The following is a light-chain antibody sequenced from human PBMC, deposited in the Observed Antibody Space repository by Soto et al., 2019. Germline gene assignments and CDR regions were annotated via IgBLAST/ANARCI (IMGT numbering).Light chain of an antibody. J-gene: IGKJ5*01. CDR2: DVS. V-gene: IGKV1-33*01. CDR1: QDISNY. CDR3: QQDDSLPLT. Sequence: DIQMTQSPTSLSFSVGDRVTITCQASQDISNYLHWFQQKPGKAPQLLIFDVSNLQTGVPSRFSGGGSGTDFALTISSLEPEDIATYYCQQDDSLPLTFAQGTRLEIK.